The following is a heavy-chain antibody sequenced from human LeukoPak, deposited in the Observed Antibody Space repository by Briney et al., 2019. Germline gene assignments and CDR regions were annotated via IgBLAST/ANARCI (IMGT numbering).Heavy chain of an antibody. Sequence: KPSETLSLICTVSGGSISSYYWSWIRQPPGKGLEWIGFIYYSGSTHYKPSLKSRGTISVDTSKNQYSLKLSSVTAADTAVYYCARSSESYDSSGYYSYYFDYWGQGTLVTVSS. CDR3: ARSSESYDSSGYYSYYFDY. CDR1: GGSISSYY. D-gene: IGHD3-22*01. CDR2: IYYSGST. J-gene: IGHJ4*02. V-gene: IGHV4-59*01.